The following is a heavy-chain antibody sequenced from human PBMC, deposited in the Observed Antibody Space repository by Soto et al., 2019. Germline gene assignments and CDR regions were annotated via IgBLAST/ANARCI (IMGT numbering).Heavy chain of an antibody. D-gene: IGHD1-26*01. CDR2: IYHSGIT. J-gene: IGHJ4*02. V-gene: IGHV4-61*03. CDR1: GGSVSSETHF. CDR3: AREDMSGTYYFDS. Sequence: NPSETLSLTCAVFGGSVSSETHFWSWIRQPPGKGLEWIGYIYHSGITNPNPSLKGRLTISVDKSTNHFSLSLASVTAADTAIYYCAREDMSGTYYFDSWGQGTRVTVSS.